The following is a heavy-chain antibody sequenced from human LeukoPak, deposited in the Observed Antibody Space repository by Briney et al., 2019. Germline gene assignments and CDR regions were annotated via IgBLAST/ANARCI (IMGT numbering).Heavy chain of an antibody. CDR1: GFTVSSNY. Sequence: SGGSLRLSCAASGFTVSSNYMSWVRQAPGKGLEWVSVINSDGSSTNYADSVKGRFTISRDNAKNTLYLQMNSLRAEDTAVYYCARDAGYKKDYWGQGTLVTVSS. V-gene: IGHV3-74*01. J-gene: IGHJ4*02. CDR2: INSDGSST. CDR3: ARDAGYKKDY. D-gene: IGHD5-18*01.